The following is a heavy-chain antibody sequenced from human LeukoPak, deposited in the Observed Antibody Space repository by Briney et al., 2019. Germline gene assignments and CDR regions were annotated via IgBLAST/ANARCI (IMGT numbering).Heavy chain of an antibody. J-gene: IGHJ3*02. V-gene: IGHV3-74*01. CDR1: GFTFSSYW. Sequence: GGSLRLSCAASGFTFSSYWMHWVRQAPGQGLVWVSRINTDGSSTSYADSVKGRFTISRDNAKNTLYLQMNSLRAEDTAVYYCAKSDVLLWFGELSGAFDIWGQGTMVTVSS. CDR2: INTDGSST. CDR3: AKSDVLLWFGELSGAFDI. D-gene: IGHD3-10*01.